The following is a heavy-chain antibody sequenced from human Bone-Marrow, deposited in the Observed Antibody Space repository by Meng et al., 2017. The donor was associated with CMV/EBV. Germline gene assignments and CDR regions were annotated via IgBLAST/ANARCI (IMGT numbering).Heavy chain of an antibody. D-gene: IGHD4/OR15-4a*01. Sequence: GGSLRLSCAASGLTFRKSGMSWLRQVPGKGLEWVADISGDGREIYYVDSVKGRFTVSRDNAKNSLYLQMNSLRAEDTAVYYCARGDDYGYAFHYYYGMDVWGQGTTVTVSS. CDR2: ISGDGREI. V-gene: IGHV3-7*01. CDR3: ARGDDYGYAFHYYYGMDV. CDR1: GLTFRKSG. J-gene: IGHJ6*02.